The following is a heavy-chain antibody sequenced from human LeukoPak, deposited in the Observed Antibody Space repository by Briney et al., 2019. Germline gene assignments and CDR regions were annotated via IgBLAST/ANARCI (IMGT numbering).Heavy chain of an antibody. CDR1: GFTFSSYA. J-gene: IGHJ4*02. V-gene: IGHV3-30*04. CDR3: AKDASGWYDLRYFDY. Sequence: PGGSLRLSCAASGFTFSSYAMHWVRQAPGKGLEWVAVISYDGSNKYYADSVKGRFTISRDNSRNTLYLQMNSLRAEDTAVYYCAKDASGWYDLRYFDYWGQGTLVTVSS. D-gene: IGHD6-19*01. CDR2: ISYDGSNK.